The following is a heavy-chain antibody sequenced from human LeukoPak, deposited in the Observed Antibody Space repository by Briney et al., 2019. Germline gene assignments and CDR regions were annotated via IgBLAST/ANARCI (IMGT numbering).Heavy chain of an antibody. CDR2: IYYSGST. Sequence: SETLSLTCTVSGGSISSYYWSWIRQPPGKGLEWIGYIYYSGSTYYNPSLKSRVTISVDTSKNQFSLKLSSVTAADTAVYYCASTIGRRDGYNSKGTYDYWGQGTLVTVSS. CDR1: GGSISSYY. J-gene: IGHJ4*02. V-gene: IGHV4-59*08. D-gene: IGHD5-24*01. CDR3: ASTIGRRDGYNSKGTYDY.